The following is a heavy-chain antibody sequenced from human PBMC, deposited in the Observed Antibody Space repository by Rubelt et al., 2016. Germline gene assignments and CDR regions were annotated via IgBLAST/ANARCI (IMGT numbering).Heavy chain of an antibody. V-gene: IGHV3-73*01. Sequence: EVQLVESGGGLVQPGGSLKLSCAASGFTFSASAMHWVRQASGTGLEWIGRIGSRTNGHATAYAEMVKARFTISRDDSKNTAYRQMNSLKTDDTSVYDCTRHYETAMVDWGQGTLVTVSS. CDR3: TRHYETAMVD. CDR1: GFTFSASA. CDR2: IGSRTNGHAT. J-gene: IGHJ4*02. D-gene: IGHD5-18*01.